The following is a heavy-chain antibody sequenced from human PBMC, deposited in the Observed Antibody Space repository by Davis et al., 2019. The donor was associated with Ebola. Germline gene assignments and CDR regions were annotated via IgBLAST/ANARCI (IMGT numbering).Heavy chain of an antibody. CDR3: AKDFYGSGSYIDA. CDR1: GLTFDDYA. D-gene: IGHD3-10*01. Sequence: PGGSLRLSCATSGLTFDDYAMHWFRHAPGKGLEWVSGITLNSGTTAYADSVKGRFTISRDNAKDSLYLQMNSLRTEDTAFYYCAKDFYGSGSYIDAWGQGTPVTVSS. CDR2: ITLNSGTT. J-gene: IGHJ5*02. V-gene: IGHV3-9*01.